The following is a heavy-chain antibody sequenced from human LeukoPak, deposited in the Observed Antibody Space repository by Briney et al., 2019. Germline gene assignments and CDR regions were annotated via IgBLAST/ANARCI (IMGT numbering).Heavy chain of an antibody. D-gene: IGHD2/OR15-2a*01. CDR1: GGSISSYY. V-gene: IGHV4-4*09. J-gene: IGHJ4*02. Sequence: SETLSLTCTVSGGSISSYYWSWIRQPPGKGLEWIGYIYTSGSTNYNPSLKSRVTISVDTPKNQFSLKLSSVTAADTAVYYCARRTPESGFDYWGQGTLVTVSS. CDR2: IYTSGST. CDR3: ARRTPESGFDY.